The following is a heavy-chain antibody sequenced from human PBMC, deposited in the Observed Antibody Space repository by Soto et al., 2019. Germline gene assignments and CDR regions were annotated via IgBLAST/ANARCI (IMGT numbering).Heavy chain of an antibody. V-gene: IGHV3-30-3*01. CDR1: RFTFSSYA. D-gene: IGHD3-10*01. Sequence: GGSPRLSCAASRFTFSSYAMHWVRQAPGKGLEWVAVISYDGSNKYYADSVKGRFTISRDNSKNTLYLQMNSLRAEDTAVYYCARAILNEFGQIGDAFVIWYQGTLLTV. CDR3: ARAILNEFGQIGDAFVI. J-gene: IGHJ3*02. CDR2: ISYDGSNK.